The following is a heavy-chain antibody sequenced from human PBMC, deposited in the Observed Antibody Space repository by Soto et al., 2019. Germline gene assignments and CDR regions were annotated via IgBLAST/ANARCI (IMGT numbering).Heavy chain of an antibody. Sequence: PGGSLRLSCAASGFTFSSYGMHWVRQAPGKGLEWVAVISYDGSNKYYADSVKGRFTISRDNSKNTLYLQMNSLRAEDTAVYYCAKEPIDFWSGKNQPLDYWGQGTLVTVSS. V-gene: IGHV3-30*18. J-gene: IGHJ4*02. CDR3: AKEPIDFWSGKNQPLDY. D-gene: IGHD3-3*01. CDR2: ISYDGSNK. CDR1: GFTFSSYG.